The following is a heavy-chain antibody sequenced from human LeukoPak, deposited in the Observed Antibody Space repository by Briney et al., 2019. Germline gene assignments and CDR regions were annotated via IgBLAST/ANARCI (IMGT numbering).Heavy chain of an antibody. CDR2: IYYSGST. CDR1: GGSVSSGSYY. CDR3: ARLRVVAAFDY. Sequence: EPSETLSLTCTVSGGSVSSGSYYWGWIRQPPGKGLEWIGYIYYSGSTNYNPSLKSRVTISVDTSKNQFSLNLSSVTAADTAVYYCARLRVVAAFDYWGQGTLVTVSS. J-gene: IGHJ4*02. D-gene: IGHD2-15*01. V-gene: IGHV4-61*01.